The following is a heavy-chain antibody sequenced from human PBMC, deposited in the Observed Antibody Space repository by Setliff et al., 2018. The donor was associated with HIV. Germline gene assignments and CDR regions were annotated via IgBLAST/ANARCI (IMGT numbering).Heavy chain of an antibody. CDR3: ARDSPADGGNPGRFQR. D-gene: IGHD2-15*01. V-gene: IGHV4-61*09. J-gene: IGHJ1*01. CDR2: IFTSGSA. Sequence: SETLSLTCTVPGDSISSGRYYWNWIRQPAGKGLDWIGHIFTSGSAFSSGTANYSPSLKSRVTISVDISTNQFSLKLTSVTAADTAMYFCARDSPADGGNPGRFQRWGQCTLVTVSS. CDR1: GDSISSGRYY.